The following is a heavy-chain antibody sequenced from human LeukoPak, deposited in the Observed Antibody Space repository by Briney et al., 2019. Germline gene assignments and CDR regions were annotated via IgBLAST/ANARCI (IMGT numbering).Heavy chain of an antibody. V-gene: IGHV7-4-1*02. CDR1: GYTFTSYA. J-gene: IGHJ4*02. CDR3: ARVTYDSSGTYFDY. Sequence: ASVNVSCKASGYTFTSYAMNRVRQAPGQGLEWMGWINTNTGNPTYAQGFTGRFVFSLDTSVSTAYLQISSLKAEDTAVYYCARVTYDSSGTYFDYWGQGTLVTVSS. D-gene: IGHD3-22*01. CDR2: INTNTGNP.